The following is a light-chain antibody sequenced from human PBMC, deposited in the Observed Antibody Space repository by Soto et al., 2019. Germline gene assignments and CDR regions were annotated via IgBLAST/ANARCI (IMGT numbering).Light chain of an antibody. CDR3: SSYAGRTLYV. CDR2: EVT. Sequence: QSVLTKPAYGSGSPGQAITISCTGTSSDVGGYDYVSWYQQRPGKAPKLLIHEVTKRPSGVPDRFSGSKSGNTASLTVSGLQAEDEADYYCSSYAGRTLYVFGTGNKVTVL. CDR1: SSDVGGYDY. V-gene: IGLV2-8*01. J-gene: IGLJ1*01.